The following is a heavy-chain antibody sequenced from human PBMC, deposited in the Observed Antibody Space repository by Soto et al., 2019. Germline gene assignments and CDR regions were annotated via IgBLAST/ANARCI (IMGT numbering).Heavy chain of an antibody. CDR2: INPNSGGT. CDR3: ASRGGCSGGSCQGNYYYYGMDV. CDR1: GYTFTGYY. Sequence: ASVKVSCKASGYTFTGYYMHWVRQAPGQGLEWMGWINPNSGGTNYAQRFQGRVTMTRDTSISTAYMELSRLRSDDTAVYYCASRGGCSGGSCQGNYYYYGMDVWGQGTTVTVSS. D-gene: IGHD2-15*01. V-gene: IGHV1-2*02. J-gene: IGHJ6*02.